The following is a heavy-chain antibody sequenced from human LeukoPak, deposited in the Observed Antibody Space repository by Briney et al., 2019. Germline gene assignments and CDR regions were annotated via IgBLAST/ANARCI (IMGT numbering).Heavy chain of an antibody. CDR2: MNPNSGNT. V-gene: IGHV1-8*03. CDR1: GYTFTSYD. Sequence: ASVKVSCKASGYTFTSYDINWVRQATGQGLEWMGWMNPNSGNTGYAQKFQGRVTITRNTSISTAYMELSSLRSEDTAVYYCAREKELLWFGELSPPYNWFDPWGQGTLVTVSS. CDR3: AREKELLWFGELSPPYNWFDP. J-gene: IGHJ5*02. D-gene: IGHD3-10*01.